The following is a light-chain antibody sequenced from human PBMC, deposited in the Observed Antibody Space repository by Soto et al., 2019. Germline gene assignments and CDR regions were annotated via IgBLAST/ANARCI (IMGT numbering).Light chain of an antibody. J-gene: IGKJ1*01. CDR2: GAS. Sequence: EIVFTQSPGTLSLSPGERATLSCRASQSVSSSYLAWYQQKPGQAPRLLSYGASSRATGIPDRFSGSGSGTDFTLSSSRLEPEDFAVYYCQQYGSSPWTFGQGTKVDIK. CDR3: QQYGSSPWT. V-gene: IGKV3-20*01. CDR1: QSVSSSY.